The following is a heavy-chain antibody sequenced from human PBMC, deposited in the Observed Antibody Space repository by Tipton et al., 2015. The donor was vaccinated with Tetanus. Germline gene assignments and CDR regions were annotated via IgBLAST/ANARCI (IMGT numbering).Heavy chain of an antibody. CDR1: GGSITSDNHY. J-gene: IGHJ5*02. CDR3: ARDPGIASAGPWFDP. Sequence: SGGSITSDNHYWSWIRQPPGKGLEWIGYIYHSGSTYYNASLKSRLDISLDTSKNQFSLRLTSVTVADTAVYYCARDPGIASAGPWFDPWGQGTLVTVSS. CDR2: IYHSGST. V-gene: IGHV4-31*02. D-gene: IGHD6-13*01.